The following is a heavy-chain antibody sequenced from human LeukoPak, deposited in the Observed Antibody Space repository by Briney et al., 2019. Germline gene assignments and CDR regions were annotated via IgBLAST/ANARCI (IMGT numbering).Heavy chain of an antibody. J-gene: IGHJ5*02. CDR3: AREGVYDWNWFDP. D-gene: IGHD5/OR15-5a*01. Sequence: MSGGSLRLSCAASGFTFSSYSMNWVRQAPGKGLEWVSSISSSSSYIYYADSVKGRFTISRDNAKNSLYLQMNSLRAEDTAVYYCAREGVYDWNWFDPWGQGTLVTVSS. V-gene: IGHV3-21*01. CDR2: ISSSSSYI. CDR1: GFTFSSYS.